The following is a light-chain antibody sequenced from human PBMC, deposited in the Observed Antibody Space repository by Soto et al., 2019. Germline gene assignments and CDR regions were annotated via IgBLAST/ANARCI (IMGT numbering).Light chain of an antibody. J-gene: IGKJ4*01. CDR2: GAS. Sequence: DIQLTQSPSSLSASLGDSITITCRASETISTFLNWYQVQPGKAPRILVYGASYLQVGVPVRFRGSGSGTLFTLTIDNLQREDVASCFCQQFFGAVLTFGGGTRVDI. V-gene: IGKV1-39*01. CDR3: QQFFGAVLT. CDR1: ETISTF.